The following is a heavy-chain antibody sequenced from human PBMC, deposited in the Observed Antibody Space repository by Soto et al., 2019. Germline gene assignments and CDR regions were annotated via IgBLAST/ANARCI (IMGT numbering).Heavy chain of an antibody. D-gene: IGHD5-12*01. CDR1: GGTFSNYA. V-gene: IGHV1-69*06. CDR2: SIPIIGTA. J-gene: IGHJ2*01. Sequence: QVQLVQSGAEVKKPGSSVKVSCKASGGTFSNYAISWVRQAPGQGLEWRGGSIPIIGTANYAQKFQCRVTINADKSTSTAYMEVNTLRSEDTAVYDCARGRVSRDGYNWNWYFDLWGRGTLVTVSS. CDR3: ARGRVSRDGYNWNWYFDL.